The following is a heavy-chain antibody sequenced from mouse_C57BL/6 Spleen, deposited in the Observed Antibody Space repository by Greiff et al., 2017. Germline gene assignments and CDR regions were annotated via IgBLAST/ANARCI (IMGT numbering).Heavy chain of an antibody. CDR1: GFTFSSYA. V-gene: IGHV5-9-1*02. CDR3: TRDPGTGTSDY. J-gene: IGHJ2*01. CDR2: ISSGGDYI. Sequence: EVMLVESGEGLVKPGGSLKLSCAASGFTFSSYAMSWVRQTPEKRLEWVAYISSGGDYIYYADTVKGRFTISRDNARNTLYLQMSSLKSEDTAMYYCTRDPGTGTSDYWGQGTTLTVSS. D-gene: IGHD4-1*01.